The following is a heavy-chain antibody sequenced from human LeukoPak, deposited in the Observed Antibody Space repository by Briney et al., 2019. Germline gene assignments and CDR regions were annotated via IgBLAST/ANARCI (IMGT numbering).Heavy chain of an antibody. V-gene: IGHV3-23*01. D-gene: IGHD3-22*01. J-gene: IGHJ4*02. CDR3: AIGPLGVIVVLMDY. CDR2: ISASGGYT. CDR1: GFTFSSYT. Sequence: PGGSLRLSCAASGFTFSSYTMTCVRQTPGKGLEWVSGISASGGYTYYADSVKGRFTISRDNSKKTLYLQMNSLRAEDTAVYYCAIGPLGVIVVLMDYWGQGTLVTVSS.